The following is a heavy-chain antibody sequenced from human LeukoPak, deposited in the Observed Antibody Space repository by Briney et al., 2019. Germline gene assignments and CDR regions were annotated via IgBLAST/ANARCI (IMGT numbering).Heavy chain of an antibody. CDR1: GGTFSSYI. Sequence: SVKVSCKASGGTFSSYIITWVRQAPGQELEWMGRIIPIFGTPDYAQKFQGRVTITADESTSTAYMELSRLRFEDTAVYYCARQGYTNNLGGYFGDKDDGFDLWGQGTMVTVSS. D-gene: IGHD3-9*01. CDR3: ARQGYTNNLGGYFGDKDDGFDL. J-gene: IGHJ3*01. CDR2: IIPIFGTP. V-gene: IGHV1-69*13.